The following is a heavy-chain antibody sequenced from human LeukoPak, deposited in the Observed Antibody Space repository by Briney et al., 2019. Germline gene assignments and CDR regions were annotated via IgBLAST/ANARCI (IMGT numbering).Heavy chain of an antibody. D-gene: IGHD6-13*01. CDR3: ARGVYIAAAQYGY. Sequence: TASETLSLTCTVSGGSISSYYWSFIRQPPGKGLEWIGYIHYTGNTNYNPSLKSRVTISVDTSKNQFSLKLSSVTAADTAVYYCARGVYIAAAQYGYWGQGTLVTVSS. CDR2: IHYTGNT. J-gene: IGHJ4*02. CDR1: GGSISSYY. V-gene: IGHV4-59*01.